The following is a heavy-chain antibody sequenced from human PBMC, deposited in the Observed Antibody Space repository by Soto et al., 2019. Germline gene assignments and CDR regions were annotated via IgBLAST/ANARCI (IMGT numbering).Heavy chain of an antibody. J-gene: IGHJ6*03. D-gene: IGHD3-10*01. Sequence: SETLSLTCAVSSDSISSSYWWSSVRHTPGKGLEWIGEISSSGSTNYNPSLKSRVTISVDRSKSQFSLKLSSVTAADTAVYFCARGAITMVHPYYYYMDVWGKGTTVTVSS. CDR2: ISSSGST. V-gene: IGHV4-4*02. CDR3: ARGAITMVHPYYYYMDV. CDR1: SDSISSSYW.